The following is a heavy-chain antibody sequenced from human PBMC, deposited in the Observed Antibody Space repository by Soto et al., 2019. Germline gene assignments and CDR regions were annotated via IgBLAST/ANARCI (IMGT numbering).Heavy chain of an antibody. CDR2: ISASGDNS. V-gene: IGHV3-23*01. Sequence: EVQLLESGGGLVQPGRSLRLSCAASGFTFSTYAMSWVRQAPGKGLEWVVGISASGDNSYYTDSVKGRFTISRDNSKGTLYLQMNNLRAEDTAVYYCADGGEWSFNFVYWGQGTLVTVSS. CDR3: ADGGEWSFNFVY. D-gene: IGHD3-3*01. J-gene: IGHJ4*02. CDR1: GFTFSTYA.